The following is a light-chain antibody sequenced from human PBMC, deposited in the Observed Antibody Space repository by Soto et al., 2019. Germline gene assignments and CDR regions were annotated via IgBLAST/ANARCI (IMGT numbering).Light chain of an antibody. J-gene: IGKJ4*02. CDR2: GAS. V-gene: IGKV3-15*01. Sequence: EVEMKRSPATRSVSPWRCATLSCRASQSVSSNLAWYQQKPGQAPRLLIYGASTRAIGFRGRLRTSESGSLFTLTVPILQPADFAVYYCQHYNTWPRTFRVGTKVDIK. CDR3: QHYNTWPRT. CDR1: QSVSSN.